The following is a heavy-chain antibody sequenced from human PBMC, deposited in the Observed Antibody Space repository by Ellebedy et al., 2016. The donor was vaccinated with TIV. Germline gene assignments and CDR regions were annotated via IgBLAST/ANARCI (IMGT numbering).Heavy chain of an antibody. CDR2: FDPEDGET. CDR3: ATARHSPYYFDY. J-gene: IGHJ4*02. CDR1: RYTLTELS. Sequence: ASVKVSXKVSRYTLTELSMHWVRQAPGKGLEWMGGFDPEDGETIYAQKFQGRVTMTEDTSTDTAYMELSSLRSEDTAVYYCATARHSPYYFDYWGQGTLVTVSS. V-gene: IGHV1-24*01.